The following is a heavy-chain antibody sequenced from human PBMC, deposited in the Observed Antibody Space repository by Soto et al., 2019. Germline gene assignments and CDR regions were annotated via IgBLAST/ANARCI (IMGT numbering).Heavy chain of an antibody. J-gene: IGHJ4*02. D-gene: IGHD2-8*02. Sequence: AASVKVSCKASGYTFINYGISWVRQAPGQGLEWLGWINTYSDRTNYAQEFQGRVSMTTEKSTSTVYMELRSLRSGDTALYYCARDYTGRGYFDHWGQGSLVTVSS. CDR3: ARDYTGRGYFDH. CDR1: GYTFINYG. V-gene: IGHV1-18*04. CDR2: INTYSDRT.